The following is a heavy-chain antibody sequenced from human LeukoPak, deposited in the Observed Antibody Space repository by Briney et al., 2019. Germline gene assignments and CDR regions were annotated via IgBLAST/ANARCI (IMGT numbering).Heavy chain of an antibody. V-gene: IGHV3-7*03. D-gene: IGHD2-15*01. CDR1: GFNFRAYW. J-gene: IGHJ6*02. CDR3: VKDLGSAITSALALDV. Sequence: GGSLRLSCTTSGFNFRAYWMGWVRQAPGKGLEWVANIHQHGSKENYVDSVKGRFTISRDNRKNLLHLQMNSLRPDDSAVYYCVKDLGSAITSALALDVWGQGTTVTVSS. CDR2: IHQHGSKE.